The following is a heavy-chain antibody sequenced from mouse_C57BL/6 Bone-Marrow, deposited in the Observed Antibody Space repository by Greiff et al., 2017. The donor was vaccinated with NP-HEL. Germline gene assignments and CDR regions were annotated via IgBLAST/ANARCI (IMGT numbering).Heavy chain of an antibody. Sequence: EVQGVESGGGLVKPGGSLKLSCAASGFTFSDYGMHWVRQAPEKGLEWVAYISSGSSTNYDADTVKGRLTISRDNAKKPLVLQMTSLGSEDTAMYYCARPLFAYWGQGTLVTVSA. CDR1: GFTFSDYG. V-gene: IGHV5-17*01. CDR3: ARPLFAY. CDR2: ISSGSSTN. J-gene: IGHJ3*01.